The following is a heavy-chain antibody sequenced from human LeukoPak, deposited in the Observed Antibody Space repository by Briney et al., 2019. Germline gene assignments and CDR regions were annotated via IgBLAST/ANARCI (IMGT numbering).Heavy chain of an antibody. CDR2: IIPIFGTA. CDR1: GGTFSSYA. V-gene: IGHV1-69*05. Sequence: SVKVSCKASGGTFSSYAISWVRQAPGQGLEWMGGIIPIFGTANYAQKFQGRVTITTDESMSTAYMELSSLRSEDTAVYYCARELDDYGDINWFDPWGQGTLVTVSS. CDR3: ARELDDYGDINWFDP. J-gene: IGHJ5*02. D-gene: IGHD4-17*01.